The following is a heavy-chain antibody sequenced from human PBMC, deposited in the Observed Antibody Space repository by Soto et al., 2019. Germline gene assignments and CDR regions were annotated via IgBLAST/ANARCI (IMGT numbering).Heavy chain of an antibody. Sequence: SETLSLTCTVSGCSVSSGSYYWSWIRQPPGKGLEWIGYINYSGSTNYNPSLKSRVTISVDTSKNQFSLKLSSVTAADTAVYYCARGGEYCGGDCYWGWWGQGTLVTVS. CDR2: INYSGST. CDR1: GCSVSSGSYY. V-gene: IGHV4-61*01. J-gene: IGHJ4*02. CDR3: ARGGEYCGGDCYWGW. D-gene: IGHD2-21*02.